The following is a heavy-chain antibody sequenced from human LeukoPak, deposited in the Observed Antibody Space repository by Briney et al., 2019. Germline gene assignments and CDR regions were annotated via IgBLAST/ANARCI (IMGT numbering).Heavy chain of an antibody. J-gene: IGHJ4*02. V-gene: IGHV3-9*01. D-gene: IGHD3-22*01. CDR3: AKGAYYDSSGYSDY. CDR1: GFTFDDYA. CDR2: ISWNSGNL. Sequence: GRSLRLSCAASGFTFDDYAMHWVRQAPGKGLEWVSGISWNSGNLGYADSVKVRFTISRDNAKNSLYLQMNSLRAEDTALYCCAKGAYYDSSGYSDYWGQGTLVTVSS.